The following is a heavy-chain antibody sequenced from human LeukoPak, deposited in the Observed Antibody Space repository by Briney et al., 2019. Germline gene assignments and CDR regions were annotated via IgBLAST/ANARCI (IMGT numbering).Heavy chain of an antibody. D-gene: IGHD3-22*01. CDR1: GYTFTTYY. Sequence: ASVKVSCKASGYTFTTYYMHWVRQAPGQGLEWMGIINPSAGSTSYAQKFQGRVTMTTDTSTGTVYMELSSLRSEDTAMYYCARRDSRGFSFDCWGQGTLVTVSS. V-gene: IGHV1-46*01. CDR3: ARRDSRGFSFDC. J-gene: IGHJ4*02. CDR2: INPSAGST.